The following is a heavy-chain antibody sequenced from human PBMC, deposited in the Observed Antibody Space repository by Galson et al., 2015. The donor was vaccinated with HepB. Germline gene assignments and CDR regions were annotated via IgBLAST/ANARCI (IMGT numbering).Heavy chain of an antibody. D-gene: IGHD3-10*01. CDR1: GFTFSTYA. V-gene: IGHV3-64*01. CDR3: VRGRGYGPHDWFDP. Sequence: SLRLSCAASGFTFSTYAMHWVRQAPGKGLDYVSAISANGRSTYYASSVKGRFTISRDNSKNTLYLQMDGLRPEDMAVYYCVRGRGYGPHDWFDPWGQGTLVTVSS. J-gene: IGHJ5*02. CDR2: ISANGRST.